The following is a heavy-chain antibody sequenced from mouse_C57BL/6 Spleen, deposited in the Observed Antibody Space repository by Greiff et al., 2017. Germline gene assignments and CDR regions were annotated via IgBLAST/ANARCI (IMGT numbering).Heavy chain of an antibody. CDR2: ISSGSSTI. V-gene: IGHV5-17*01. D-gene: IGHD1-1*01. CDR3: ARDGSSYGWFAY. CDR1: GFTFSDYG. Sequence: EVMLVESGGGLEKPGGSLKLSCAASGFTFSDYGMHWVRQAPEKGLEWVAYISSGSSTIYYADTVKGRFTISRDNAKNTLFLQMTSLRSEDTAMYYCARDGSSYGWFAYWGQGTLVTVSA. J-gene: IGHJ3*01.